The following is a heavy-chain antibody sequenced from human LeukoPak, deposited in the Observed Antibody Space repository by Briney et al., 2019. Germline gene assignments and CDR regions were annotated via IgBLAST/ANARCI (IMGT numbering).Heavy chain of an antibody. Sequence: GGSLRLSCAASGFTFSSYWMSWVRQAPGKGLEWVAVISYDGSNKYYADSVKGRFTISRDNSKNTLYLQMNSLRAEDTAVYYCAKDHDYGDPSGMDVWGQGTTVTVSS. V-gene: IGHV3-30*18. CDR2: ISYDGSNK. D-gene: IGHD4-17*01. J-gene: IGHJ6*02. CDR3: AKDHDYGDPSGMDV. CDR1: GFTFSSYW.